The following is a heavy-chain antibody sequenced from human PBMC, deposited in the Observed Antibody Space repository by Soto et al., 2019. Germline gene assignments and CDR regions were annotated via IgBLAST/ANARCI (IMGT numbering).Heavy chain of an antibody. J-gene: IGHJ6*02. V-gene: IGHV4-59*01. CDR1: GGSISSYY. CDR2: IYYSGST. D-gene: IGHD3-3*01. Sequence: PSETLSLTCTVSGGSISSYYWSWIRQPPGKGLEWIGYIYYSGSTNYNPSLKSRVTISVDTSKNQFSLKLSSVTAADTAVYYCAREGTIFGVAPYGMDVWRQGTTVTVSS. CDR3: AREGTIFGVAPYGMDV.